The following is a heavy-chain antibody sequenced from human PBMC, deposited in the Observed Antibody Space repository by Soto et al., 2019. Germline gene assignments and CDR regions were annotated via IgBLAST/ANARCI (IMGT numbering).Heavy chain of an antibody. D-gene: IGHD3-10*01. CDR2: ISYDGSNK. CDR1: GFTFSSYA. CDR3: ARDLSGSGSDYSGLPYYYGMDV. V-gene: IGHV3-30-3*01. J-gene: IGHJ6*01. Sequence: GGSLRLSCAASGFTFSSYAMHWVRQAPGKGLEWVAVISYDGSNKYYADSVKGRFTISRDNSKNTLYLQMNSLRAEDTAVYYCARDLSGSGSDYSGLPYYYGMDVGGQGTTVTVSS.